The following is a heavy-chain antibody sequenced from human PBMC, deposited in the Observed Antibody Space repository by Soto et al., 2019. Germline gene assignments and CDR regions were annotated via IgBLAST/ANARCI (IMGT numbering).Heavy chain of an antibody. J-gene: IGHJ4*02. V-gene: IGHV2-5*02. D-gene: IGHD3-16*01. Sequence: QITLKESGPTLVKPTQTLTLTCTFSGFSLNTYGVGVGWIRQPPGKALEWLALIYWDDDKRYSPSLKSRLTITHDTPKSQVVLTMTNMDPVDTVTYYCARALGSWGAYYFDYWGQGTLVTVSS. CDR2: IYWDDDK. CDR3: ARALGSWGAYYFDY. CDR1: GFSLNTYGVG.